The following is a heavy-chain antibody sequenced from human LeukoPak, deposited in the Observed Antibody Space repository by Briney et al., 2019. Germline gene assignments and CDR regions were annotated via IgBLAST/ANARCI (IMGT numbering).Heavy chain of an antibody. J-gene: IGHJ4*02. D-gene: IGHD3-10*01. CDR1: GFTFRICA. Sequence: PGGSLRLSCAASGFTFRICAMSWVRQAPGKGLEWVSGISGTGYNTYYADSVKGRFTISRDNSKNTLYLQMNSLGAEDTAVYYCAKHVSGSLFYFDYWGQRTLVTVSS. V-gene: IGHV3-23*01. CDR2: ISGTGYNT. CDR3: AKHVSGSLFYFDY.